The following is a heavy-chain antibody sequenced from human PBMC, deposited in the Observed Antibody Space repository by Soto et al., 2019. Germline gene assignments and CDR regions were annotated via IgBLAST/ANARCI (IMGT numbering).Heavy chain of an antibody. J-gene: IGHJ4*02. V-gene: IGHV1-18*01. CDR3: ARDLGQQLFDY. CDR1: SYTFTSYG. CDR2: ISAYNGNK. Sequence: QVQLVQYGAEVKKPGASVKVSCRASSYTFTSYGISWVRQAPGQGLEWMGWISAYNGNKKYAQKLQGRVSMTTDTSTSTAYMELRSLRSDDTAVYYCARDLGQQLFDYWGQGTLVTVSS. D-gene: IGHD6-13*01.